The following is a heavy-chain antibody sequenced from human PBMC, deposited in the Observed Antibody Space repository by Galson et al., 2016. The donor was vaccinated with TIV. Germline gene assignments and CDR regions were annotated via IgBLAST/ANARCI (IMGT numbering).Heavy chain of an antibody. V-gene: IGHV1-69*13. CDR2: ITPIFGTT. J-gene: IGHJ4*02. Sequence: SVKVSCKASGVIFRNFAITWVRQAPGQGLEWMGGITPIFGTTKYAQKFQGRVTLTADDSTSTAYMELSFLRSEDTAIYYCARVRGEFYDISSYYPLDYWGQGSLVTVSS. D-gene: IGHD3-22*01. CDR3: ARVRGEFYDISSYYPLDY. CDR1: GVIFRNFA.